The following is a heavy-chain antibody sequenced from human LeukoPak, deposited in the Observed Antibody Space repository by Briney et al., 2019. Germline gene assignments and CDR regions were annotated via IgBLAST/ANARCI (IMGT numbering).Heavy chain of an antibody. J-gene: IGHJ5*02. CDR1: GYTFTGYY. D-gene: IGHD2-21*02. V-gene: IGHV1-2*02. Sequence: GASVKVSCKASGYTFTGYYMHWVRQAPGQGLEWMGWINPNSGGTNHAQKFQGRVTMTRDTSISTAYMELSRLRSDDTAVYYCAREVQGIVVVTATWASNWFDPWGQGTLVTVSS. CDR2: INPNSGGT. CDR3: AREVQGIVVVTATWASNWFDP.